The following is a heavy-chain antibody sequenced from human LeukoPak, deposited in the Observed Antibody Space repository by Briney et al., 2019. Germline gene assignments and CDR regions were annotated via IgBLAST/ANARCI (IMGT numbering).Heavy chain of an antibody. J-gene: IGHJ6*03. CDR3: ARDQTFWPEVAIGALYYYYYMDV. CDR1: GYTFTGYY. CDR2: INPNSGGT. V-gene: IGHV1-2*02. D-gene: IGHD3-3*01. Sequence: ASVKVSCKASGYTFTGYYMHWVRQAPGQGLEWMGWINPNSGGTNYAQKFQGRVTMTRDTSISTAYMELSRLRSGDTAVYYCARDQTFWPEVAIGALYYYYYMDVWGKGTTVTVSS.